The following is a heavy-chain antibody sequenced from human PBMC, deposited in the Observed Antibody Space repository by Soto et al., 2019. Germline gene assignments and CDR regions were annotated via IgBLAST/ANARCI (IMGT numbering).Heavy chain of an antibody. V-gene: IGHV1-46*01. CDR2: INPYGGST. Sequence: ASVKVSCKASGYTFTSHYIHWVRQAPGQGLEWMAIINPYGGSTNYAQKFRGRVTLTMDTSTSTVYMEVSSLRSEETAVYYCARDLAAAGIWGQGTLATVSS. CDR1: GYTFTSHY. D-gene: IGHD6-13*01. CDR3: ARDLAAAGI. J-gene: IGHJ4*02.